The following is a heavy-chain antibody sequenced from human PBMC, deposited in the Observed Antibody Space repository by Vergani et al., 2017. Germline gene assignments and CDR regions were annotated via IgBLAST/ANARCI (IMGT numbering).Heavy chain of an antibody. J-gene: IGHJ5*02. V-gene: IGHV4-31*03. CDR1: GGSISSGSYY. CDR3: ARGPDGYCSSTSCENWFDP. CDR2: IYYSGST. D-gene: IGHD2-2*01. Sequence: QVQLQESGPGLVKPPQTLSLTCTVSGGSISSGSYYWSWIRQHPGKGLEWIGYIYYSGSTYYNPSLKSRVTISVETSKNQFSLKLSSVTAADTAVYYCARGPDGYCSSTSCENWFDPWGQGTLVTVSS.